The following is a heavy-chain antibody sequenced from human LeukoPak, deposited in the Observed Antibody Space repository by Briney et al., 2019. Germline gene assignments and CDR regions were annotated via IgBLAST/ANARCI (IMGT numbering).Heavy chain of an antibody. CDR1: GYSLTQLS. Sequence: GASVKVSCKVSGYSLTQLSIHWVRQAPAKGLEWMGGFDPEDDETIYAQKFQGRVTMTEDTATDTVYMELTSLRSEDTAIYFCATGLSYNWRIFDYWGQGTLVTVSS. CDR3: ATGLSYNWRIFDY. CDR2: FDPEDDET. V-gene: IGHV1-24*01. J-gene: IGHJ4*02. D-gene: IGHD1-20*01.